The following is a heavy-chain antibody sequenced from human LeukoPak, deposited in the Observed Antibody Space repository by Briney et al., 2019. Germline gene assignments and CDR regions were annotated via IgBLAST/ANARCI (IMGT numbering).Heavy chain of an antibody. CDR3: ARDSPGIAVHV. J-gene: IGHJ4*02. CDR2: TRNKANSYTT. V-gene: IGHV3-72*01. CDR1: GFTFSDHY. Sequence: GGSLRLSCAASGFTFSDHYMDWVRQAPGKGLEWVGRTRNKANSYTTEYAPSVKGRFTISRDDSKNSLYLQMNSLKTEDTAVYYCARDSPGIAVHVWGQGTLVTVSS. D-gene: IGHD6-19*01.